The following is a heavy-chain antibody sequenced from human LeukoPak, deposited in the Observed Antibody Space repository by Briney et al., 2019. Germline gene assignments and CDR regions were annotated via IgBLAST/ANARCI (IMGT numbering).Heavy chain of an antibody. V-gene: IGHV1-8*01. CDR2: MNPNSGNT. Sequence: ASVKVSCKASGYTFTSYDINWVRQATGQGLEWMGWMNPNSGNTGYAQKFQGRVTMTRNTSISTAYMELSSLRSEDTAVYYCVGSFSSRAYDAFDIWGQGTMVTVSS. CDR3: VGSFSSRAYDAFDI. CDR1: GYTFTSYD. J-gene: IGHJ3*02. D-gene: IGHD6-13*01.